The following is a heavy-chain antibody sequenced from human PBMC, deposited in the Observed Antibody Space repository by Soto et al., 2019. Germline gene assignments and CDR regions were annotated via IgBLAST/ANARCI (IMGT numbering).Heavy chain of an antibody. J-gene: IGHJ4*02. V-gene: IGHV4-30-2*06. CDR1: GDSISSGGYS. CDR3: ARDSLSGYYFDC. D-gene: IGHD3-22*01. CDR2: TYHSGGT. Sequence: QLQLQESGSGLVKPSQTLSLTCVVSGDSISSGGYSWNWIRQSPGKGLEWIGHTYHSGGTLYNPSLDSRVTISVDKSKNQFSLRLTSVTAADTAVYYCARDSLSGYYFDCWGQGTLVTVSS.